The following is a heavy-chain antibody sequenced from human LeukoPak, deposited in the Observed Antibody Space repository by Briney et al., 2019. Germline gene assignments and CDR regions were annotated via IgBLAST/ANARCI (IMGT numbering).Heavy chain of an antibody. Sequence: GASVKVSCKASGGTFSSYAISWVRQAPGQGLEWMGRIIPIFGTANYAQKFQGRVTITTDESMSTAYMELSSLRSEDTAVYYCAREGVGADDYYYYMDVWGKGTTVTVSS. D-gene: IGHD1-26*01. J-gene: IGHJ6*03. CDR3: AREGVGADDYYYYMDV. V-gene: IGHV1-69*05. CDR1: GGTFSSYA. CDR2: IIPIFGTA.